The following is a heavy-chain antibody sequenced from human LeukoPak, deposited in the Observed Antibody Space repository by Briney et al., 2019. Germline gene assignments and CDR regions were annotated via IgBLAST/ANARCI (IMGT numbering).Heavy chain of an antibody. J-gene: IGHJ5*02. CDR2: ISDSGRT. D-gene: IGHD3-10*01. V-gene: IGHV4-59*01. CDR3: ARAQYGSGSLASRWFDP. Sequence: PSETLSLTCTVSSGSISSFHWMWMRQPPGKGREGIGYISDSGRTNYNPSLKSRVTISVDTSKNQFSLKLSSVTAADTAVYYCARAQYGSGSLASRWFDPWGQGTLVTVSS. CDR1: SGSISSFH.